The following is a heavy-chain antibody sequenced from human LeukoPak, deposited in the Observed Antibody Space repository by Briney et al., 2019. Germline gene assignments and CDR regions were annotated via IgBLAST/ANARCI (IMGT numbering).Heavy chain of an antibody. CDR1: GYTFSSYY. CDR3: ARDPRPRYDSSGYYYPGDY. V-gene: IGHV1-46*01. Sequence: ASVKVSCKASGYTFSSYYMHWVRQAPGQGLEWMAIINPSGGSTRYAQKFQGRVTMTRDTSTSTVYMELSSLRSEDTAVYYCARDPRPRYDSSGYYYPGDYWGQGNLVTVSS. D-gene: IGHD3-22*01. J-gene: IGHJ4*02. CDR2: INPSGGST.